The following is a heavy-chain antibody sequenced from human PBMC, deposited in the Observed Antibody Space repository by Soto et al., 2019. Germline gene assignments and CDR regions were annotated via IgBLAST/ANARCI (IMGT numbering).Heavy chain of an antibody. Sequence: GGSLRLSCAASGFTFSSYAMSWVRQAPGKGLEWVSAISGSGGSTYYADSVKGRFTISRDNSKNTLYLQMNSLRAEDTAVYYCAKDQVVVNKGSGYFDYWGQGTLVTVSS. D-gene: IGHD2-15*01. CDR2: ISGSGGST. J-gene: IGHJ4*02. V-gene: IGHV3-23*01. CDR3: AKDQVVVNKGSGYFDY. CDR1: GFTFSSYA.